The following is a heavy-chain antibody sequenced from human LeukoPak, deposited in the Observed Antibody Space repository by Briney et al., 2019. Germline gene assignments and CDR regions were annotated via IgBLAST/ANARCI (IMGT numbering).Heavy chain of an antibody. Sequence: GGSLRLSCVASGFTFNSYSINWVRQAPGKGLEWLSYITSSSSTIFYADSVKGRFTISRDNAKNSLYLQMNSLRAEDTAVYYCARGFGATTFFDYWGQGTLVTVSS. CDR3: ARGFGATTFFDY. V-gene: IGHV3-48*04. J-gene: IGHJ4*02. CDR1: GFTFNSYS. CDR2: ITSSSSTI. D-gene: IGHD5-12*01.